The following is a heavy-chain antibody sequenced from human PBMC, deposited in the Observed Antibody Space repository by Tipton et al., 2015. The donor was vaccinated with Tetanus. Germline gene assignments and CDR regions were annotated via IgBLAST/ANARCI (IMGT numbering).Heavy chain of an antibody. CDR2: IYTSGST. Sequence: TLSLTCTVSGGSISSYYWSWIRQPAGKGLEWIGRIYTSGSTNYNPSLKSRVTMSVDTSKNQFSRKLSSVTAADTAVYYCARENYYGSGSRIDYWGQGTLVTVSS. CDR3: ARENYYGSGSRIDY. D-gene: IGHD3-10*01. CDR1: GGSISSYY. J-gene: IGHJ4*02. V-gene: IGHV4-4*07.